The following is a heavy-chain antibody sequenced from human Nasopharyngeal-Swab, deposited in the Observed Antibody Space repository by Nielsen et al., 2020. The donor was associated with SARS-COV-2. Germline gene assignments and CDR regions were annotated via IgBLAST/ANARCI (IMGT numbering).Heavy chain of an antibody. V-gene: IGHV3-48*03. J-gene: IGHJ4*02. CDR1: GFTFSSYE. Sequence: GGSLRLSCAASGFTFSSYEMNWVRQAPGKGLEWVSYISSSGSTIYYADSVKGRFTISRDNAKNSLYLQMNSLRAEGTAVYYCARAGSSGWYYYFDYWGQGTLVTVSS. D-gene: IGHD6-19*01. CDR2: ISSSGSTI. CDR3: ARAGSSGWYYYFDY.